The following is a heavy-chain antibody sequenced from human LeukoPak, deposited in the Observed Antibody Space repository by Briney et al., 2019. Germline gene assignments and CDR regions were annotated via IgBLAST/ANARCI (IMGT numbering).Heavy chain of an antibody. V-gene: IGHV3-21*01. D-gene: IGHD5-18*01. CDR1: GFTFSSYT. Sequence: GGSLRLSCAASGFTFSSYTMNWVRQGPGKGLEWVSCISSSSSYIYYADSVKGRFTISRDNAKNSLYLQVNSLRAEDTPVYYCASGKESYGPRDYYYYMDVWGQGTTVTVSS. CDR3: ASGKESYGPRDYYYYMDV. J-gene: IGHJ6*03. CDR2: ISSSSSYI.